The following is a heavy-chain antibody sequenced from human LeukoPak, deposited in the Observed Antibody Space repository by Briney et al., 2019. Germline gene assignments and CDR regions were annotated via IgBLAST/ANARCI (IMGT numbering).Heavy chain of an antibody. CDR3: AKAPLWFGELSAFDI. CDR2: ISGGSSGST. V-gene: IGHV3-23*01. CDR1: GFTFSDYA. J-gene: IGHJ3*02. Sequence: GGSLRLSCAASGFTFSDYAMSWVRQAPGKGLEWLSVISGGSSGSTYYADSVTGRFTVSRDNSKNTLYLQMNSLRAEDTAVYYCAKAPLWFGELSAFDIWGQGTMVTVSS. D-gene: IGHD3-10*01.